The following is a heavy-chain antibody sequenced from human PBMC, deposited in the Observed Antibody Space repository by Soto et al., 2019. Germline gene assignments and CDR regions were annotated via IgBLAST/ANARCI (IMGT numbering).Heavy chain of an antibody. V-gene: IGHV3-74*01. Sequence: GGSLRLSCAASGFNFGPFWMHWVRQAPGKGLVWVSHINSDGTTIVYADSVKGRFTISRDNSKNTLYLQINSLRGEDTAVYYCARAAYSSSWNWFDPWGQGILVSGSS. CDR2: INSDGTTI. CDR3: ARAAYSSSWNWFDP. CDR1: GFNFGPFW. D-gene: IGHD6-13*01. J-gene: IGHJ5*02.